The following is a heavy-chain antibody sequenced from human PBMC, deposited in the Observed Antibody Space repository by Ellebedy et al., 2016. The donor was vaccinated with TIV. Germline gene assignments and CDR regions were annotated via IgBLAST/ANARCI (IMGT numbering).Heavy chain of an antibody. CDR2: ISAESTYI. CDR3: ARSQGFGENWFDP. V-gene: IGHV3-11*06. D-gene: IGHD3-10*01. CDR1: GFSFSDYY. J-gene: IGHJ5*02. Sequence: GESLKISCAASGFSFSDYYMSWIRQAPGKGLEWLTYISAESTYINYADYVKGRFSISRENAKNSLFLHMNSLRADDTAMYYCARSQGFGENWFDPWGQGTPVIVAS.